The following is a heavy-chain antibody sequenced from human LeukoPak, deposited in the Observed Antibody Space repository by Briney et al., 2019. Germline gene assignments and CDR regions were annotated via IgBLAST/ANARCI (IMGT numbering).Heavy chain of an antibody. V-gene: IGHV3-74*01. CDR2: INSDGSST. CDR1: GFTFSSYW. CDR3: ASGYSSDYGGNTY. Sequence: GGSLRLSCAASGFTFSSYWMHWVRQAPGKGLVWVSRINSDGSSTSYADSVKGRFTISRDNAKNTLYLQMNSLRAEDTAVYYCASGYSSDYGGNTYWGQGTLVTVSS. D-gene: IGHD4-23*01. J-gene: IGHJ4*02.